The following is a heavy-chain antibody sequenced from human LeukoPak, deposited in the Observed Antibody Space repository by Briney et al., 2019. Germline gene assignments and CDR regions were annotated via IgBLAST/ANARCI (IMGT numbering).Heavy chain of an antibody. CDR3: ARDFAFSYP. V-gene: IGHV3-21*01. CDR2: ISTSGTYI. CDR1: GFTFSVYF. J-gene: IGHJ5*02. Sequence: GGSLRLSCAVAGFTFSVYFMHRVRQAPGKGPEWVSSISTSGTYIHYEDSVKGRFTISRDNAKNSLYLQMDSLRVVDTAVYYCARDFAFSYPWGQGTLVTVSS.